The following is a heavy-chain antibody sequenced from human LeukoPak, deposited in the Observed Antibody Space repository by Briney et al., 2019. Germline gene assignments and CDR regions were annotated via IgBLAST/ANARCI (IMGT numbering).Heavy chain of an antibody. Sequence: GESLKISCKGSEYSFTNYWIGWVRQMPGKGLERMALINYADSDTRYSPSFQGQVTVSVDRSINTAYLQWSSLTASDTAMYYCARRISVTGSPLDMWGQGTMVTVSS. CDR2: INYADSDT. V-gene: IGHV5-51*01. CDR3: ARRISVTGSPLDM. CDR1: EYSFTNYW. J-gene: IGHJ3*02. D-gene: IGHD3-3*02.